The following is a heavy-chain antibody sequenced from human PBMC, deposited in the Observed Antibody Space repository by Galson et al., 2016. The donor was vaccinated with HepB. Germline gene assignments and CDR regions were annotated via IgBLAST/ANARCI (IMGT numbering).Heavy chain of an antibody. CDR3: AGAVNGDFRRGV. V-gene: IGHV5-51*01. Sequence: SGAEVKKPGESLKISCKGSGYNFATYWIGWVRQMPGKGLEWMAIMHVADSHPKYSPSFQGQVSISADKSISTAYMRWSSLQASDTAIYYCAGAVNGDFRRGVWGQGTTVTVSS. D-gene: IGHD4-17*01. CDR2: MHVADSHP. J-gene: IGHJ6*02. CDR1: GYNFATYW.